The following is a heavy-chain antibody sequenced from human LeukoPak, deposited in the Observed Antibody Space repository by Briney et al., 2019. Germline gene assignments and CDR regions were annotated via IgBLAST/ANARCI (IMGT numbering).Heavy chain of an antibody. CDR3: AREVSGCPDY. V-gene: IGHV4-39*07. CDR2: IYYSGST. Sequence: SETLSLTCTVSGGSISSSSYYWGWIRQPPGKGLEWIGSIYYSGSTYHNPSLKSRVTISVDTSKNQFSLKLSSVTAADTAVYYCAREVSGCPDYWGQGTLVTVSS. D-gene: IGHD6-19*01. CDR1: GGSISSSSYY. J-gene: IGHJ4*02.